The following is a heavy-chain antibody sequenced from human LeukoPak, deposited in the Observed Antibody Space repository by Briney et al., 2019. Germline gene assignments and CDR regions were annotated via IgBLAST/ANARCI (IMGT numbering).Heavy chain of an antibody. CDR1: GYSFTSYW. V-gene: IGHV5-51*01. Sequence: GESLKISCKGSGYSFTSYWIGWVRQMPGKGLEWMGIIYPGDSDTRYSPSFQGQVTISADKSISTAYLQWSSLKASDTAMYYCARQNARLGQLWLRREYKWFDPWGQGTLVTVSS. CDR2: IYPGDSDT. CDR3: ARQNARLGQLWLRREYKWFDP. J-gene: IGHJ5*02. D-gene: IGHD5-18*01.